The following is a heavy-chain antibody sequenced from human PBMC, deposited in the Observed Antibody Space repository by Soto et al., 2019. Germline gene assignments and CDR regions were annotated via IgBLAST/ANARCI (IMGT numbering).Heavy chain of an antibody. V-gene: IGHV6-1*01. CDR2: TYYRSKWYN. D-gene: IGHD1-26*01. Sequence: SQTLSLTCAISGDSVSSNSAAWNWIRQSPSRGLEWLGRTYYRSKWYNDYAVSVKSRITVNPDTSKNQFSLQLNSVTPEDTAVYYCASSTERYYYYGMDVWGQGTTVTVSS. CDR1: GDSVSSNSAA. CDR3: ASSTERYYYYGMDV. J-gene: IGHJ6*02.